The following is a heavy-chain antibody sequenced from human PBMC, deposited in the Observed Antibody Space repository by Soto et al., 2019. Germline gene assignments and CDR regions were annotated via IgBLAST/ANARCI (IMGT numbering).Heavy chain of an antibody. CDR1: GGSISSYY. CDR3: ARDYYDSRYYYYYGMDV. CDR2: IYYSGST. V-gene: IGHV4-59*01. D-gene: IGHD3-22*01. Sequence: QVQLQESGPGLVKPSETLSLTCTVSGGSISSYYWSWIRQPPGKGLEWIGYIYYSGSTNYNPSLKGRVTISVDTSKNQFSLKLSSVTAADTAVYYCARDYYDSRYYYYYGMDVWGQGTTVTVSS. J-gene: IGHJ6*02.